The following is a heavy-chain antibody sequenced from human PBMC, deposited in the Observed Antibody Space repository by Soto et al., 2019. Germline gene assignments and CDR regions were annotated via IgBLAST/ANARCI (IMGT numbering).Heavy chain of an antibody. CDR2: ISGSGGST. CDR3: AKGLIVSYRSSWFAFDI. Sequence: GGSLRLSCAASGFTFSSYAMSWVRQAPGKGLEWVSAISGSGGSTYYADSVKGRFTISRDNSKNTLYLQMNSLRAEDTAVYYCAKGLIVSYRSSWFAFDIWGQGTMVTVSS. CDR1: GFTFSSYA. V-gene: IGHV3-23*01. D-gene: IGHD6-13*01. J-gene: IGHJ3*02.